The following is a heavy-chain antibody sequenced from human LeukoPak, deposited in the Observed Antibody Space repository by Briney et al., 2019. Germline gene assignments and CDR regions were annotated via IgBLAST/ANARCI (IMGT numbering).Heavy chain of an antibody. CDR1: GFTFSSYG. D-gene: IGHD6-13*01. CDR3: ARGAAAAGFDY. V-gene: IGHV3-33*01. CDR2: IWYDGSNK. J-gene: IGHJ4*02. Sequence: GRSLRPSCAASGFTFSSYGMHWVRQAPGKGLEWVAVIWYDGSNKYYADSVKGRFTISRDNSKNTLYLQMNSLRAEDTAVYYCARGAAAAGFDYWGQGTLVTVSS.